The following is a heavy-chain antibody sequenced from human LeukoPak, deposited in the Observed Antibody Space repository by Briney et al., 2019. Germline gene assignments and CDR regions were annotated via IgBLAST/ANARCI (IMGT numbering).Heavy chain of an antibody. J-gene: IGHJ4*02. CDR1: GLSFNTYA. Sequence: GGSLRLSCVDSGLSFNTYAMHWVRQAPGKGLEWVAAISYDGSYTYYRDSVRGRFTISRDNSKNTMYLQMNSLRAEDTAVYYCAGGGDWHYYFDYWGQGTLVTVSS. D-gene: IGHD2-21*02. V-gene: IGHV3-30*04. CDR2: ISYDGSYT. CDR3: AGGGDWHYYFDY.